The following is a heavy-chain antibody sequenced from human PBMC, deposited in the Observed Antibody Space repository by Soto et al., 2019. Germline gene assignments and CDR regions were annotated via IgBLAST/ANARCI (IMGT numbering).Heavy chain of an antibody. CDR2: ISSSSSYI. CDR1: GFSFIYYA. J-gene: IGHJ4*02. V-gene: IGHV3-21*01. CDR3: ARVMYYYDSSGYPY. D-gene: IGHD3-22*01. Sequence: TGGSLRLSCAASGFSFIYYAMSWVRQAPGKGLEWVSSISSSSSYIYYAHSVKGRFTISRDNAKNSLYLQMNSLRAEDTAVYYCARVMYYYDSSGYPYWGQGTLVTVSS.